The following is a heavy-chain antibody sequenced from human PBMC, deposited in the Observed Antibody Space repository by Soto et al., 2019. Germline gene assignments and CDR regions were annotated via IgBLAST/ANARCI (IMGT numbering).Heavy chain of an antibody. V-gene: IGHV3-11*01. CDR1: GFTFSDYD. D-gene: IGHD2-2*01. CDR2: ISSSGSTI. CDR3: ARKGCRSTSCYLLDY. J-gene: IGHJ4*02. Sequence: GGSLRLSWAASGFTFSDYDMSWIRQAPGKGLEWVSYISSSGSTIYYADSVKGRFTISRDNAKNSLYLQMNSLRAEDTAVYYCARKGCRSTSCYLLDYWGQGTLVTVSS.